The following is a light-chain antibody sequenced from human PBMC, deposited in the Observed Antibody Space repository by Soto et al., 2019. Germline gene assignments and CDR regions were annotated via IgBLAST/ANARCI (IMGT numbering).Light chain of an antibody. Sequence: EIVMTQSPATLSVSPGERATLSCRASQSVSSNLAWYQQKPGQAPRLLFYGASTRATGIPARFSGSGSGTELTLTISSLQSEDFAGYYCQQYDNGPPYTFGQGTKLQIK. CDR1: QSVSSN. J-gene: IGKJ2*01. V-gene: IGKV3-15*01. CDR2: GAS. CDR3: QQYDNGPPYT.